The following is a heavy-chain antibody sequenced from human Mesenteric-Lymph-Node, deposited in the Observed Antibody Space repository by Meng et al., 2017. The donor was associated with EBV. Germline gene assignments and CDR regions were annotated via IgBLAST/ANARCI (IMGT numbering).Heavy chain of an antibody. CDR2: IDHSGSN. V-gene: IGHV4-34*01. J-gene: IGHJ4*02. Sequence: QVQLQQWGAGVLKPSETLSLPCAVYGGSFNDYSWTWIRQPPGKGLEWIGEIDHSGSNNYIPSLKSRVTMAVDTSKNQFSLKLASVTAADTAVYYCARVDYTKSLPFDYWGRGTLVTVSS. CDR1: GGSFNDYS. D-gene: IGHD2-2*02. CDR3: ARVDYTKSLPFDY.